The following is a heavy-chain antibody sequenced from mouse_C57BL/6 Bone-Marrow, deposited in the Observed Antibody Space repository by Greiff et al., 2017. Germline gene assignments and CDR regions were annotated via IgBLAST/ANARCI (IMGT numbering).Heavy chain of an antibody. D-gene: IGHD2-1*01. CDR2: IDPSDSYT. Sequence: VQLQQPGAELVKPGASVKLSCKASGYTFTSYWMQWVKQRPGQGLEWIGEIDPSDSYTNYNQKFKGKATLTVDTSSSTAYMQLSSLTSEDSAVYYCTTGGNYVAMDYWGQGTSVTVSS. CDR3: TTGGNYVAMDY. J-gene: IGHJ4*01. V-gene: IGHV1-50*01. CDR1: GYTFTSYW.